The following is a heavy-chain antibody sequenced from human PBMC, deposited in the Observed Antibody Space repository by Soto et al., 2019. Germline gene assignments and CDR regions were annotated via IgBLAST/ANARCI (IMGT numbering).Heavy chain of an antibody. CDR3: ASTGYSSSWYVY. CDR1: GGSISSGGYS. CDR2: IYHSGST. J-gene: IGHJ4*02. V-gene: IGHV4-30-2*01. Sequence: QLQLQESGSGLVKPSQTLPLTCAVSGGSISSGGYSWSWIRQPPGKGLEWIGYIYHSGSTYYNPSLKSRVTISVDRSKNQFSLKLSSVTAADTAVYYCASTGYSSSWYVYWGQGTLVTVSS. D-gene: IGHD6-13*01.